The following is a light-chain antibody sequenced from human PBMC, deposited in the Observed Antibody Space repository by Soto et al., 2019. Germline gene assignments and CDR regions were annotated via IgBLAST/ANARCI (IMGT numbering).Light chain of an antibody. CDR2: EVN. Sequence: QSVLTQPASVSGSPGQSITISCTGTSSDVGGYNYVFWYQHHPGKAPKLMIYEVNNRPSGVSDRFSGSKSGNTASLTISGLQGEDEADYYCSSHTSSNTVVFGGGTKLTVL. J-gene: IGLJ2*01. V-gene: IGLV2-14*01. CDR1: SSDVGGYNY. CDR3: SSHTSSNTVV.